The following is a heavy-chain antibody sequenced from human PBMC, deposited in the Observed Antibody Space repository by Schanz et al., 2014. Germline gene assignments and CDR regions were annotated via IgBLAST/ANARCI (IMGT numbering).Heavy chain of an antibody. CDR3: AGTYCSSTSCYTGYYYMDV. J-gene: IGHJ6*03. Sequence: QVQLVQSGAEVKKPGSSMKVSCKASGGTFNSYTINWVRQAPGQGLEWMGRIIPILGIANYAQKFQGRVTITADRSTSTAYMELTSLRSEDTAVYYCAGTYCSSTSCYTGYYYMDVWGKGTTVTGSS. D-gene: IGHD2-2*02. V-gene: IGHV1-69*02. CDR2: IIPILGIA. CDR1: GGTFNSYT.